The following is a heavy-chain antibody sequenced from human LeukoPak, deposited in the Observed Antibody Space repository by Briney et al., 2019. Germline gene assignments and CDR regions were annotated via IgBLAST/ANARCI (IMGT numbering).Heavy chain of an antibody. J-gene: IGHJ4*02. V-gene: IGHV3-43*02. CDR3: AKDIHERGYPEY. CDR2: ISGDAGRT. CDR1: GFTFDDYA. Sequence: GGSLRLSCAASGFTFDDYAMHWVRQAPGKGLEWVSLISGDAGRTFYADSVKGRFTISRDNRENSLYLQMNSLRTEDTALYYCAKDIHERGYPEYWGQGTLVTVSS. D-gene: IGHD3-22*01.